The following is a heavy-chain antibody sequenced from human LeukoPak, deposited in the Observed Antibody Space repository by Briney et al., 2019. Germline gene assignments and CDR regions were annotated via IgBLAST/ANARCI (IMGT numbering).Heavy chain of an antibody. D-gene: IGHD5/OR15-5a*01. CDR2: INPDNGGT. CDR1: GYTFTGPY. V-gene: IGHV1-2*02. Sequence: ASVKVSCKASGYTFTGPYIHWVRQAPGQGLEWMGWINPDNGGTNYAQKFQDRVTMTRDRSTSTAYMELSGLRSDDTAVYYCARDHESGGYSVNNCFDLWGQGTLVTVSS. J-gene: IGHJ5*02. CDR3: ARDHESGGYSVNNCFDL.